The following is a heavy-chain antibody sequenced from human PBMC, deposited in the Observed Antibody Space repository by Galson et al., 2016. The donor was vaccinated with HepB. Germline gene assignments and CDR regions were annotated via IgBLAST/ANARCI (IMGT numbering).Heavy chain of an antibody. Sequence: SLRLSCAASGFTFSNYAMSWVRQAPGKGLEWVSAISGSGGSPYHADSVKGRFTISRDNSKNTLYLQMNGLRVEDTAVYYCAKSYYSEGSGYRPYWYFDLWGRGTLVTVSS. D-gene: IGHD3-22*01. CDR1: GFTFSNYA. J-gene: IGHJ2*01. CDR3: AKSYYSEGSGYRPYWYFDL. V-gene: IGHV3-23*01. CDR2: ISGSGGSP.